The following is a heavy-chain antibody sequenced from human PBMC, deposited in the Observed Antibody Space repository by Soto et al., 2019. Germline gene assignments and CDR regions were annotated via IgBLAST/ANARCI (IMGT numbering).Heavy chain of an antibody. Sequence: EVQLLESGGGLVQPGGSLRLSCAASGFTFSSYAMSWVRQAPGKGLEWVSAISGSGGSTYYADSVKGRFTISRDNSKNTLYLQMNSLRAEDTAVYYCAKAPGITIFGVATTPFDYWGQGTLVTVSS. CDR1: GFTFSSYA. D-gene: IGHD3-3*01. CDR3: AKAPGITIFGVATTPFDY. J-gene: IGHJ4*02. CDR2: ISGSGGST. V-gene: IGHV3-23*01.